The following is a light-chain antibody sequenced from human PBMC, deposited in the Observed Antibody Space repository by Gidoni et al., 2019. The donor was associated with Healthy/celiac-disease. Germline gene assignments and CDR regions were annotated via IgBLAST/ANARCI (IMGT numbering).Light chain of an antibody. CDR1: QSISSY. J-gene: IGKJ5*01. Sequence: DLQMTQSPSSLSASVGDRVTITCRASQSISSYLNWYQQKPGKAPKLLIYAASSLQSGVPTRFSGSGAGTDFTLTISSLQPEDFATYYCQQSYSTLSITFGQXTRLEIK. V-gene: IGKV1-39*01. CDR2: AAS. CDR3: QQSYSTLSIT.